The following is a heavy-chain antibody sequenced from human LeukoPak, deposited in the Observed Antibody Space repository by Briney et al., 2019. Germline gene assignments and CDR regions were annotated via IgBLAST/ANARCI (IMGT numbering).Heavy chain of an antibody. CDR1: GFTFSSYG. Sequence: GGSLRLSCAASGFTFSSYGMHWVRQAPGKGLEWVGVIWYDGSNKYYADSVKGRFTISRDNSKHTLYLQMNSLRAEDTAVYYCARPLNYYDSSGWDAFDIWGQGTMVTVSS. J-gene: IGHJ3*02. V-gene: IGHV3-33*01. D-gene: IGHD3-22*01. CDR3: ARPLNYYDSSGWDAFDI. CDR2: IWYDGSNK.